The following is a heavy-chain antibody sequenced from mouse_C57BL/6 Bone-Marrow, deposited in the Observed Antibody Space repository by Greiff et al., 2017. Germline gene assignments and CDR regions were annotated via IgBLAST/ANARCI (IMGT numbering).Heavy chain of an antibody. CDR3: AGHALITAADWYFDV. J-gene: IGHJ1*03. Sequence: EVQGVESGGGLVQPGESLNLSCESNDYEFPSHDLSWVRKTPEKRLELVAAINSDGGSTYYPATMERRFIISRDNTKKTLYLQMSSLRSKDTALYYCAGHALITAADWYFDVWGTGTTVTVSS. D-gene: IGHD1-1*01. CDR2: INSDGGST. V-gene: IGHV5-2*01. CDR1: DYEFPSHD.